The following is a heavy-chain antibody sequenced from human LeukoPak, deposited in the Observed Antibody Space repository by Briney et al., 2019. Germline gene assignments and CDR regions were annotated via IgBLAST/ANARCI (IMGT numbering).Heavy chain of an antibody. CDR1: GGTFSSYA. V-gene: IGHV1-69*13. CDR3: ASSFYYDSSGYYYFNWFGP. CDR2: IIPIFGTA. J-gene: IGHJ5*02. Sequence: SVKVSCKASGGTFSSYAISWVRQAPGQGLEWMGGIIPIFGTANYAQKFQGRVTITADESTSTAYMELSSLRSEDTAVYYCASSFYYDSSGYYYFNWFGPWGQGTLVTVSS. D-gene: IGHD3-22*01.